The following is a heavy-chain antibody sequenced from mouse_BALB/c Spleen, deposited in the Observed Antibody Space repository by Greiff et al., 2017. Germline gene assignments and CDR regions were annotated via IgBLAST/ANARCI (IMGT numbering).Heavy chain of an antibody. V-gene: IGHV3-2*02. CDR3: ARSDYDGLDY. CDR2: ISYSGST. CDR1: GYSITSDYA. Sequence: EVKLLESGPGLVKPSQSLSLTCTVTGYSITSDYAWNWIRQFPGNKLEWMGYISYSGSTSYNSSLKSRISITRDTSKNQFFLQLNSVTTEDTATYYCARSDYDGLDYWGQGTTLTVSS. J-gene: IGHJ2*01. D-gene: IGHD2-4*01.